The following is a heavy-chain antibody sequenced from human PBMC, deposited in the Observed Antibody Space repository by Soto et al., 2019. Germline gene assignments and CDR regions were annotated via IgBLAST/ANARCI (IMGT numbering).Heavy chain of an antibody. V-gene: IGHV3-23*01. D-gene: IGHD3-3*01. CDR3: ATYPSYYDFWRPDY. CDR1: GFTFSSYA. CDR2: ISGSGGST. Sequence: GGYLRLSCAASGFTFSSYAMSWVRQAPGKGLEWVSAISGSGGSTYYADSVKGRFTISRDNSKNTLYLQMNSLRAEDTAVYYCATYPSYYDFWRPDYWGQGTLVTVSS. J-gene: IGHJ4*02.